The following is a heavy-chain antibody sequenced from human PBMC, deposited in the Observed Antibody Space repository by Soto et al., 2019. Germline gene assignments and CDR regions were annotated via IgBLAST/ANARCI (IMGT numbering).Heavy chain of an antibody. CDR3: VRERVVAGTDWFFDI. CDR2: ISHSGST. V-gene: IGHV4-4*02. J-gene: IGHJ2*01. D-gene: IGHD6-19*01. Sequence: QVQLKESSPGLVKPSGTLSLTCNISGGSIITSNWWSWVRQAPGKGLQWIGDISHSGSTNYNPSLKGRAALSVDKPNNQFSLTLTSMTAADTARYYCVRERVVAGTDWFFDIWGRGSLVTVSS. CDR1: GGSIITSNW.